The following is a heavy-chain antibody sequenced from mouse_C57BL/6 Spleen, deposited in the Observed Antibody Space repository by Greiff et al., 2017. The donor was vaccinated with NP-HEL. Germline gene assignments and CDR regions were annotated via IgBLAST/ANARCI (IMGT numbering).Heavy chain of an antibody. J-gene: IGHJ3*01. V-gene: IGHV1-26*01. D-gene: IGHD2-4*01. Sequence: EVKLQQSGPELVKPGASVKISCKASGYTFTDYYMNWVKQSHGKSLEWIGDINPNNGGTSYNQKFKGKATLTVVKSSSTAYMELRSLTSEDSAVYYCARTYYDYGFAYWGQGTLVTVSA. CDR3: ARTYYDYGFAY. CDR2: INPNNGGT. CDR1: GYTFTDYY.